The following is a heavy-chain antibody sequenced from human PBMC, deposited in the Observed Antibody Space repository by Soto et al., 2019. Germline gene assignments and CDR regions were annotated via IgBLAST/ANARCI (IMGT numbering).Heavy chain of an antibody. CDR3: AKGFDYGDTKHIDH. CDR1: GFGFSTHA. Sequence: PWGSLRLSCAASGFGFSTHALSWVRQAPGEGVEWLSSITNTGITTHYADSVKGRFTISRENSRNTLHLQMNNLTVDDTAVYYCAKGFDYGDTKHIDHWGQGTLVTVSS. CDR2: ITNTGITT. J-gene: IGHJ4*02. D-gene: IGHD4-17*01. V-gene: IGHV3-23*01.